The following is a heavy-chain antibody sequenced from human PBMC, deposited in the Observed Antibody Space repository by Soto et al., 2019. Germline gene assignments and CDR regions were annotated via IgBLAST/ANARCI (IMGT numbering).Heavy chain of an antibody. CDR3: ARRGTLSGRDAFDV. CDR1: GCYGSSYW. V-gene: IGHV5-51*01. D-gene: IGHD5-12*01. J-gene: IGHJ3*01. Sequence: GESLNLSCKVCGCYGSSYWIAWVRQMFGKGLEWVGSVYVSDSETKYSPSFQGQVTISADKYTNTAYLYWSSLKASDTAMYYCARRGTLSGRDAFDVWGEGTMVT. CDR2: VYVSDSET.